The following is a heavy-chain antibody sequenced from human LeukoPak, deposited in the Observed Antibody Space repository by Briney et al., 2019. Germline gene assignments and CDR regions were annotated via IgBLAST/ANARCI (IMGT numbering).Heavy chain of an antibody. J-gene: IGHJ4*02. D-gene: IGHD6-13*01. V-gene: IGHV4-31*03. CDR2: IYYSGST. CDR3: ARSPSGPAADDYFDY. CDR1: GGSISSGGYY. Sequence: PSETLSLTCTVSGGSISSGGYYWSWIRQHPGKGLEWIGYIYYSGSTYYNPSLKSRVTISVDTSKNQFSLKLSSVAAADTAVCYCARSPSGPAADDYFDYWGQGTLVTVSS.